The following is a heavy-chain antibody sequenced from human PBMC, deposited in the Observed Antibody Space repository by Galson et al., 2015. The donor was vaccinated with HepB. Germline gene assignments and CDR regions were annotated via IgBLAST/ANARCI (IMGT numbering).Heavy chain of an antibody. D-gene: IGHD4-17*01. J-gene: IGHJ5*02. CDR2: IYPGDSDT. V-gene: IGHV5-51*01. CDR1: GYSFTSYW. CDR3: AGHPNYDYGDYEDCFDP. Sequence: QSGAEVKKPGESLKISCKGSGYSFTSYWIGWVRQMPGKGLEWMGIIYPGDSDTRYSPSFQGQVTISADKSISTAYLQWSSLKASDTAMYDCAGHPNYDYGDYEDCFDPWGQGTLVTVSS.